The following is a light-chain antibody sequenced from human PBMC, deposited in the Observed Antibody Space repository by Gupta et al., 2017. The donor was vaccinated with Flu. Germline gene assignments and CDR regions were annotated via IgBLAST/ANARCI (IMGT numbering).Light chain of an antibody. V-gene: IGKV4-1*01. J-gene: IGKJ4*01. CDR1: QSRCCRCKNRTY. Sequence: SLGARATINCKSIQSRCCRCKNRTYLTWYQKRRGRPPRVHISWSSVRESGVPDRFSGRGYGTDFTLTISGLQTEDVAVYYCQQYDSDPITFGGGTKVEIK. CDR2: WSS. CDR3: QQYDSDPIT.